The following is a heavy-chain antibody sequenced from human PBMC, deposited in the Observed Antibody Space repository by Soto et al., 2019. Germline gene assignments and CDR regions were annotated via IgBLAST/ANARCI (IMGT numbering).Heavy chain of an antibody. V-gene: IGHV4-30-4*01. CDR1: GGSISSGDYY. CDR3: ASGPGGYPNWFDP. D-gene: IGHD2-8*02. CDR2: IYYSGST. J-gene: IGHJ5*02. Sequence: QVQLQESGPGLVKPSQTLSLTCTVSGGSISSGDYYWSWIRQPPGKGLEWIGYIYYSGSTYYNPSLRSRVTRSVDTSKNQFSLKLSSVTAADTAVYYCASGPGGYPNWFDPWGQGTLVTVSS.